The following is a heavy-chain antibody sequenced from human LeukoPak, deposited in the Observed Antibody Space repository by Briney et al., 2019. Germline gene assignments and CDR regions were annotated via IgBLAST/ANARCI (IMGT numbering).Heavy chain of an antibody. CDR2: IYYSGSS. D-gene: IGHD3-22*01. V-gene: IGHV4-59*01. CDR3: ARGRAYYDSTGYYY. CDR1: GGSMNNYY. J-gene: IGHJ4*02. Sequence: SETLSLTCIVSGGSMNNYYWSRIRQPPGKGLGWIGYIYYSGSSSYNPSLKSRVTISVDTSKNQLSLRLNSVTAADTAVYYCARGRAYYDSTGYYYWGLGTLVTVSS.